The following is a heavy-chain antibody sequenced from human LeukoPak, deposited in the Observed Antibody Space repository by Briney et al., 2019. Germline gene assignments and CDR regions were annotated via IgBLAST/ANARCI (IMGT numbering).Heavy chain of an antibody. CDR1: GFTFSDYG. CDR2: IGSGATTI. V-gene: IGHV3-48*01. CDR3: ARGGFDP. Sequence: GGSLRLSCAASGFTFSDYGMHWVRQTPGKGLEWVSYIGSGATTIQYADSVRGRFTISRDNARNSLYLQMYRLRAEDTAVYYCARGGFDPWGQGTLVTVSS. J-gene: IGHJ5*02. D-gene: IGHD3-16*01.